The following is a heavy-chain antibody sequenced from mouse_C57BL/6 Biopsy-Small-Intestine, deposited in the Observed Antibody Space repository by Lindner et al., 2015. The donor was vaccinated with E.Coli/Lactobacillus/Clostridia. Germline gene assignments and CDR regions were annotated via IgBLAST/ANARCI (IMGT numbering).Heavy chain of an antibody. D-gene: IGHD4-1*01. Sequence: VQLQESGAELVRPGSSVKLSCKASGYTFTSYWMHWVKQRPIQGLEWIGYIDPSESETHYNQKFRDKATLTVDKSSSTAYMQLSSLTSEDSAVYYCAREFWDVGYWGQGTTLTVSS. J-gene: IGHJ2*01. CDR2: IDPSESET. CDR1: GYTFTSYW. CDR3: AREFWDVGY. V-gene: IGHV1-52*01.